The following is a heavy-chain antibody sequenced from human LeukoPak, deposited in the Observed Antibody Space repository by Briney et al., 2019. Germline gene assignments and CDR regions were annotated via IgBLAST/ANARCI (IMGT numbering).Heavy chain of an antibody. D-gene: IGHD6-19*01. J-gene: IGHJ3*02. CDR1: GGSITGHY. CDR2: TSYSRAT. V-gene: IGHV4-59*08. Sequence: SETLSLTCAVSGGSITGHYWNWIRQTPGMRLEWIGYTSYSRATIYNSYFKGRATMSIDTSKNQLYLNLTSVTATDSAVYYCAKLGHSDGWYLGAFDIWGQGTTVIVSS. CDR3: AKLGHSDGWYLGAFDI.